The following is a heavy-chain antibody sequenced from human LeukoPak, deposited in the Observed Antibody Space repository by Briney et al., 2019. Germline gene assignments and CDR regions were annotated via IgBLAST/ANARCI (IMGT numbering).Heavy chain of an antibody. CDR3: ARDITDYHGSGSRGLDV. CDR2: IYYTGST. V-gene: IGHV4-31*03. J-gene: IGHJ6*02. D-gene: IGHD3-10*01. CDR1: GGSISSGSHY. Sequence: PSETLSLTCTVSGGSISSGSHYWNWIRQYPGKGLEWIGSIYYTGSTSYNPSLKSRLTISVDTSKNQFSLTVRSVTAADTAVYYCARDITDYHGSGSRGLDVWGQGTTVTVSS.